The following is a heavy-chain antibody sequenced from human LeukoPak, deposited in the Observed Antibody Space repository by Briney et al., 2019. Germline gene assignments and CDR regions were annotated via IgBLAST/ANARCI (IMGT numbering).Heavy chain of an antibody. CDR3: ARALTMVRGVIIEHYYGMDV. D-gene: IGHD3-10*01. CDR2: IGTAGDT. V-gene: IGHV3-13*01. Sequence: GGSLRLSCAASGFTFSSYDMHWVRQATGKGLEWVSAIGTAGDTYYPGSVKGRFTISRESAKNSLYLQMNSLRAGDTAVYYCARALTMVRGVIIEHYYGMDVWGQGTTVTVSS. CDR1: GFTFSSYD. J-gene: IGHJ6*02.